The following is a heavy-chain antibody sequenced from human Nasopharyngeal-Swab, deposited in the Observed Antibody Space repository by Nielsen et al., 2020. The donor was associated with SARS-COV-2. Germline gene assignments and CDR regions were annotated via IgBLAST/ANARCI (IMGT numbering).Heavy chain of an antibody. CDR3: ASDYVWGSYRSPDAFDI. D-gene: IGHD3-16*02. Sequence: LSLTCAVYGGSFSGYYWSWIRQAPGKGLEWVSYISSSSSYTNYADSVKGRFTISRDNAKNSLYLQMNSLRAEDTAVYYCASDYVWGSYRSPDAFDIWGQGTMVTVSS. J-gene: IGHJ3*02. CDR1: GGSFSGYY. V-gene: IGHV3-11*06. CDR2: ISSSSSYT.